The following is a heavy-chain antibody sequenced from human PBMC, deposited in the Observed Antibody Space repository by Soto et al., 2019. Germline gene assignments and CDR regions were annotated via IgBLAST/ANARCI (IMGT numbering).Heavy chain of an antibody. D-gene: IGHD1-26*01. CDR3: ARAGIVGATGIDD. CDR2: IKEDGSEK. Sequence: GGSLRLSCAASGFTFRNYWMSWVRQAPGKGLEWVAYIKEDGSEKYYVGSVKGRFTISRDNAKNSLYLQMNSLRAEDTAVYYCARAGIVGATGIDDWGQGTLVTVSS. CDR1: GFTFRNYW. V-gene: IGHV3-7*05. J-gene: IGHJ4*02.